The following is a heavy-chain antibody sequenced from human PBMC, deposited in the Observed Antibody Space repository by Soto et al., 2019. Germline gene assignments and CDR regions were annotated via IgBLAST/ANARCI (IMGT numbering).Heavy chain of an antibody. V-gene: IGHV4-30-4*01. J-gene: IGHJ3*02. CDR3: ATVPTYYYDRSGYANAFDM. D-gene: IGHD3-22*01. CDR2: IYYSGNT. CDR1: GGSINSGDYY. Sequence: SETLSLTCTVSGGSINSGDYYWSWIRQPPGKGLEWIGYIYYSGNTYHNPSLKSRINISLDTSKNQFSLRLSSVTAADTAVYYCATVPTYYYDRSGYANAFDMWGQGTMVTVSS.